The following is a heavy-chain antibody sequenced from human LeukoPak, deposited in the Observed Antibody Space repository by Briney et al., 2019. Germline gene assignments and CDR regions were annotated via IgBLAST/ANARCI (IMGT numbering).Heavy chain of an antibody. D-gene: IGHD3-9*01. CDR2: MSGSGGST. Sequence: PGGSLRLSCAASGFTFSSYALSWVRQAPGKGLEWVSAMSGSGGSTDYADSVKGRFTISRDNSKNTLYLQMNSLRAEDTAVYYCAKENYDILTGYPIDYWGQGTLVTVSS. CDR3: AKENYDILTGYPIDY. J-gene: IGHJ4*02. V-gene: IGHV3-23*01. CDR1: GFTFSSYA.